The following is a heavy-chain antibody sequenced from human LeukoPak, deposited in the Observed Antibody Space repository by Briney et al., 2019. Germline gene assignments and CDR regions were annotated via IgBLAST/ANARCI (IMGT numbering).Heavy chain of an antibody. J-gene: IGHJ3*02. CDR2: IYSGGSA. CDR1: GFTVSSNY. Sequence: PGGSLRLSCAASGFTVSSNYMSWVRQAPGKGLEWVSVIYSGGSAYYADSVKGRFTISRDNSKNTLYLQMNSLRAEDTAVYYCARRAASLRYFDWLTTVNDAFDIWGQGTMVTVSS. V-gene: IGHV3-53*01. D-gene: IGHD3-9*01. CDR3: ARRAASLRYFDWLTTVNDAFDI.